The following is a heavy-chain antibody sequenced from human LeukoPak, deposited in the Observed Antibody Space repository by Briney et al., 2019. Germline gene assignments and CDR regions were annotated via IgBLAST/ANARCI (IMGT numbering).Heavy chain of an antibody. Sequence: GGSLRLPCASSGFTFSSYWMSWVRQAPGKGLEWVANIKQDGSEKYYVDSVKGRFTISRDNAKNSLYLQMNSLRAEDTAVYYCARAHGDYDFWSGKLPDAFDIWGQGTMVTVSS. D-gene: IGHD3-3*01. CDR1: GFTFSSYW. V-gene: IGHV3-7*01. J-gene: IGHJ3*02. CDR2: IKQDGSEK. CDR3: ARAHGDYDFWSGKLPDAFDI.